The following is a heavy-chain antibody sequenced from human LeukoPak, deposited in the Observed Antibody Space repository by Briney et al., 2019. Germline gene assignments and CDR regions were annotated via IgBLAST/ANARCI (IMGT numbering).Heavy chain of an antibody. Sequence: AGGSLRLSCAASGFTFSSYGMHWVRQAPGKGLEWVAFIRYDGSNKYYADSVKGRFTISRGNSKNTLYLQMNSLRAEDTAVYFCAKNRKFGDLVYYYYMDVWGKGTTVTVSS. D-gene: IGHD3-10*01. CDR2: IRYDGSNK. J-gene: IGHJ6*03. V-gene: IGHV3-30*02. CDR1: GFTFSSYG. CDR3: AKNRKFGDLVYYYYMDV.